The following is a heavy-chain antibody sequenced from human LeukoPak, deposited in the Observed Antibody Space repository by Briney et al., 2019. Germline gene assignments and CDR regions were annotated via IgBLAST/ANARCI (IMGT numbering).Heavy chain of an antibody. CDR3: AKDGGLWVSAHWGDS. Sequence: GGSLRLSCAASGFTFTTYNMNWVRQAPGKGLEWVSYISTTSSNIYYADSVKGRFTVSRDNSKNTLYLQMNSLRAEDTAVYYCAKDGGLWVSAHWGDSWGRGTLVTVSS. CDR2: ISTTSSNI. D-gene: IGHD7-27*01. CDR1: GFTFTTYN. J-gene: IGHJ4*02. V-gene: IGHV3-21*04.